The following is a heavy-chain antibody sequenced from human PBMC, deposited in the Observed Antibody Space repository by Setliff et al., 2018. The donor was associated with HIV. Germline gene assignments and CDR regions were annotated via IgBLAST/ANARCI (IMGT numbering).Heavy chain of an antibody. CDR2: IYHSGAT. Sequence: SETLSLTCAVSGDSINSFFWWTWVRQFPGKGLDWIGEIYHSGATDYKPSLKSRVTISVDKSKKQLSLKLTSVTAADTAVYYCARDQRLLGVQPPYWYFDLWGRGTQVTVSS. CDR3: ARDQRLLGVQPPYWYFDL. D-gene: IGHD6-25*01. V-gene: IGHV4-4*02. CDR1: GDSINSFFW. J-gene: IGHJ2*01.